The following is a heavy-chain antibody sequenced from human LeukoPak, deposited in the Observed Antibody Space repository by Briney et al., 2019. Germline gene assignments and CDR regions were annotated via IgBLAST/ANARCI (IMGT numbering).Heavy chain of an antibody. J-gene: IGHJ6*03. D-gene: IGHD3-10*01. Sequence: GGSLRLSCAASGFTFSSYEMNWVRQAPGKGLEWVSYISSSGSTIYYADSVKGRFTISRDNAKNSLYLQMNSLRAEDTAVYYCARLNGEPTYYYDSGSFSVATLYYNYMDVWGIGTTVTISS. CDR1: GFTFSSYE. V-gene: IGHV3-48*03. CDR3: ARLNGEPTYYYDSGSFSVATLYYNYMDV. CDR2: ISSSGSTI.